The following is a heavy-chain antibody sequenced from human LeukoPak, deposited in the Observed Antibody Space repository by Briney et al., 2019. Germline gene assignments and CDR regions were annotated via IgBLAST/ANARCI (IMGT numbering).Heavy chain of an antibody. Sequence: ASVKVSCKASGYTFTGYYMHWVRQAPGQGLEWMGRINPNSGGTNYAQKFQGRVTMTRDTSTSTVYMELSSLRSEDTAVYYCAREISGWYDYWGQGTLVTVSS. CDR2: INPNSGGT. J-gene: IGHJ4*02. CDR3: AREISGWYDY. D-gene: IGHD6-19*01. CDR1: GYTFTGYY. V-gene: IGHV1-2*06.